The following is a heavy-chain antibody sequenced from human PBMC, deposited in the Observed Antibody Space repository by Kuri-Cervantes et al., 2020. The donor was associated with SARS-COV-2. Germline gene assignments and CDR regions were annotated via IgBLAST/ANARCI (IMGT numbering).Heavy chain of an antibody. Sequence: LSLTCAASGFTVSSNHMSWVRQAPGKGLEWVSIIYNDSTTYYADSVKGRFTISTDNSKNMVYLQVNSLRAEATAVYYCAKTTPGSTSRIFYGMEVWGQGTTVTVSS. V-gene: IGHV3-53*01. CDR2: IYNDSTT. J-gene: IGHJ6*02. CDR3: AKTTPGSTSRIFYGMEV. CDR1: GFTVSSNH. D-gene: IGHD2-2*01.